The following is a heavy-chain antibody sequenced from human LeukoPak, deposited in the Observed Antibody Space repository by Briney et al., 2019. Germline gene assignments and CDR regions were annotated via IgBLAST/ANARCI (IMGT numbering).Heavy chain of an antibody. J-gene: IGHJ4*02. CDR1: GGSISSYY. D-gene: IGHD6-19*01. V-gene: IGHV4-59*01. CDR3: ARGGSGWPYYFDY. Sequence: SETLSLTCTVSGGSISSYYWGWIRQPPGKELEWIGYIYYSGSTNYNPSLKSRVTISVDTSKNQFSLNLMYVTAADTAVYYCARGGSGWPYYFDYWGQGTLVTVSS. CDR2: IYYSGST.